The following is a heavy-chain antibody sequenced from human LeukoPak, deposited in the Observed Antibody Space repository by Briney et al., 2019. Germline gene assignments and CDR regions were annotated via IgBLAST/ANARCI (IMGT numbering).Heavy chain of an antibody. J-gene: IGHJ3*02. CDR1: GFTFDDYA. Sequence: GRSLRLSCAASGFTFDDYAMHWVRQAPGKGLEWVSGISWNSGSIGYADSVKGRFTISRDNAKNSLYLQMNSLRAEDMALYYCAKDHERSSGHAFDIWGQGTMVTVSS. D-gene: IGHD2-15*01. CDR2: ISWNSGSI. CDR3: AKDHERSSGHAFDI. V-gene: IGHV3-9*03.